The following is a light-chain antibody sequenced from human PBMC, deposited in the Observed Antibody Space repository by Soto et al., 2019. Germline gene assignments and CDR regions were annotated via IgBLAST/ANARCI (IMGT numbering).Light chain of an antibody. CDR1: QSVNSN. J-gene: IGKJ2*01. V-gene: IGKV3-15*01. CDR2: GAS. Sequence: EIVMTQSPTIVSVSPGERATLSCRASQSVNSNLAWYQQKPGQAPRLLISGASTRAPGIAARFSGSGSGTNFTLSISGLQSAHFAVYYCQQYNDWPLYTFGQGTKLEIK. CDR3: QQYNDWPLYT.